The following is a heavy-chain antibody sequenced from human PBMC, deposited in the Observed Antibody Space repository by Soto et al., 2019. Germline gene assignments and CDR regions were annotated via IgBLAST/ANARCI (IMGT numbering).Heavy chain of an antibody. Sequence: QVQLVQSGAEVKKPGASVMVSCKASGYTFTTYYIHWVRQAPGQGLEWMGWINPNSGGADYAQKCQGSVTMTRDTSISTAYIDLSGLRSDDTAVYYCARGLQYSSSLDPFDICGQGTLVTVSS. V-gene: IGHV1-2*02. CDR2: INPNSGGA. CDR1: GYTFTTYY. D-gene: IGHD6-19*01. CDR3: ARGLQYSSSLDPFDI. J-gene: IGHJ3*02.